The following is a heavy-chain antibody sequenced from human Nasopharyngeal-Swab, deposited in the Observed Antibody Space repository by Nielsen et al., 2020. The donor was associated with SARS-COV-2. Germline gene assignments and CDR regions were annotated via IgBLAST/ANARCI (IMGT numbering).Heavy chain of an antibody. J-gene: IGHJ3*02. Sequence: WIRQPPGKGLEWIGYIYYSGCTNYNPSLKSRVTISVDTSKNQFSLKLSSVTAADTAVYYCARDQRSGWFDAFDIWGQGTMVTVSS. D-gene: IGHD6-19*01. CDR3: ARDQRSGWFDAFDI. CDR2: IYYSGCT. V-gene: IGHV4-59*01.